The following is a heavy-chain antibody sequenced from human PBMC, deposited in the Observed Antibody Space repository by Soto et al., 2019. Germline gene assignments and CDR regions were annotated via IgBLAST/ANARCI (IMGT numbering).Heavy chain of an antibody. Sequence: PETLSLPCAVYAGSFSGYYWSWIRQPPGKGLERIGEINHSGSTNYNPSLKSRVTISVDTSKNQFSLKLSSVNAADTAVYYCARGEPYDYVWGSYRVPFRYWGQGTLVTGSA. D-gene: IGHD3-16*02. V-gene: IGHV4-34*01. CDR1: AGSFSGYY. CDR2: INHSGST. CDR3: ARGEPYDYVWGSYRVPFRY. J-gene: IGHJ4*02.